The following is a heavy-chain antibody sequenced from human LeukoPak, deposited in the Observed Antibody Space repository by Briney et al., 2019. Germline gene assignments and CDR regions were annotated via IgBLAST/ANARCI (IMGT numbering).Heavy chain of an antibody. CDR2: ISSSSTI. V-gene: IGHV3-48*01. Sequence: PGGSLRLSCAASGFTFSSYSMNWVRQAPGKGLEWVSYISSSSTIYYADSVKGRFTISRDNAKNSLYLQMNSLRAEDTAVYYCARDPSDIYYYDSSGYSDYWGQGTLVTVSS. J-gene: IGHJ4*02. CDR3: ARDPSDIYYYDSSGYSDY. D-gene: IGHD3-22*01. CDR1: GFTFSSYS.